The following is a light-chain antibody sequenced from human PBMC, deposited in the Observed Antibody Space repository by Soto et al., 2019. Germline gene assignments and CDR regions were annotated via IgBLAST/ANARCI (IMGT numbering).Light chain of an antibody. Sequence: QSALTQPASVSGSPGQSITISCTGTSSDVGGYNYVSSYQQHPGKATKLMIYEVSNRPSGVSNRFSGSKSGNTASLTISGLQAEDEADYYGSSYTSSSTRVFGGGTKVTVL. CDR1: SSDVGGYNY. V-gene: IGLV2-14*01. CDR3: SSYTSSSTRV. CDR2: EVS. J-gene: IGLJ3*02.